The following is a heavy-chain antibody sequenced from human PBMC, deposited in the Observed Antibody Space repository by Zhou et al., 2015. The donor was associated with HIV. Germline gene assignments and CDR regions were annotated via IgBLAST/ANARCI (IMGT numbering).Heavy chain of an antibody. CDR2: IIPKFGTA. J-gene: IGHJ4*02. V-gene: IGHV1-69*06. D-gene: IGHD3-3*01. CDR3: ARLDDFWSGYFDY. Sequence: QVRLVQSGAEVKTPGSSVKVSCRASGGTFSSYAVSWVRQAPGQGLEWMGGIIPKFGTADYAQRFRGRVTITADKFTSTAYMELSSLTSEDTAVYYCARLDDFWSGYFDYWGQGTLVTVSS. CDR1: GGTFSSYA.